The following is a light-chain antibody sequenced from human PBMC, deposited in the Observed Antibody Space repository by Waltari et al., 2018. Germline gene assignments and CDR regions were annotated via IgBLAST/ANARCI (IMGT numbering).Light chain of an antibody. CDR2: AAS. CDR3: QNHERLPAT. J-gene: IGKJ1*01. Sequence: EVVLTQSPGTLSLSTGERATLSCRASQSVSKYLAWYQQRPGPDPRLLIYAASTRATGIPDRFSGSGSGTDFSLTISRLEPEDFAVYYCQNHERLPATFGQGTKVEIK. CDR1: QSVSKY. V-gene: IGKV3-20*01.